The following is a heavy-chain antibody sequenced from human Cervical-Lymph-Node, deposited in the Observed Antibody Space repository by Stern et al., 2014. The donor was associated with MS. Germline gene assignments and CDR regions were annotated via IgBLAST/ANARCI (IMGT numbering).Heavy chain of an antibody. V-gene: IGHV3-74*01. D-gene: IGHD5-18*01. CDR3: ARGGPYTYGLFDY. CDR1: GFTFSGFW. J-gene: IGHJ4*02. CDR2: LNSDGSAT. Sequence: EVQLVQSGGGLVPPGGSLRLSCAASGFTFSGFWMHWVRQTPGKGLEWVSRLNSDGSATSYAESVRGRFTISRDNVKHTVYLQMNSLGAEDTAVYFCARGGPYTYGLFDYWGQGTLVTVSS.